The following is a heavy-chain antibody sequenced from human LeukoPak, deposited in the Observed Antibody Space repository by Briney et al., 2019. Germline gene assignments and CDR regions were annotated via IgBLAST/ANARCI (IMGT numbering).Heavy chain of an antibody. V-gene: IGHV1-69*01. CDR2: IIPILGTA. CDR3: ARGERDSSGWYYVDY. J-gene: IGHJ4*02. Sequence: ASVKVSCTASGGTFSSYAISWVRQAPGQGLEWMGGIIPILGTANYTQKFQGRVTITADESTSTAYMELSSLRSEDTAVYYCARGERDSSGWYYVDYWGQGTLVTVSS. D-gene: IGHD6-19*01. CDR1: GGTFSSYA.